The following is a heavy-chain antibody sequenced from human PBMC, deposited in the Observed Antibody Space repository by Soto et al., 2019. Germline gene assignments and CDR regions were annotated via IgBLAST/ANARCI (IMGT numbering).Heavy chain of an antibody. Sequence: GGSLRLSCAASGFTFDDYAMHWVRQVPGKGLEWVSGINWNSGSIGYADSVKGRFAISRDNSKNTLYLQMNSLRAEDTAVYYCAKDLRGRDYDSSGYYYYGMDVWGQGTTVTVSS. D-gene: IGHD3-22*01. V-gene: IGHV3-9*01. J-gene: IGHJ6*02. CDR3: AKDLRGRDYDSSGYYYYGMDV. CDR2: INWNSGSI. CDR1: GFTFDDYA.